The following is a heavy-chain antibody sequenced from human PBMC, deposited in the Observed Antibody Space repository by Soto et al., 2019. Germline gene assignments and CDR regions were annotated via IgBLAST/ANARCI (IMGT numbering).Heavy chain of an antibody. Sequence: ASVKVSCKASGYTFTSYGISWVRQAPGQGLEWMGWISAYNGNTNYAQKLQGRVTMTTDTSTSTAYMELRSPRSDDTAVYYCAASGEDFNAFDIWGQGTMVTVSS. CDR1: GYTFTSYG. CDR3: AASGEDFNAFDI. D-gene: IGHD4-17*01. CDR2: ISAYNGNT. V-gene: IGHV1-18*01. J-gene: IGHJ3*02.